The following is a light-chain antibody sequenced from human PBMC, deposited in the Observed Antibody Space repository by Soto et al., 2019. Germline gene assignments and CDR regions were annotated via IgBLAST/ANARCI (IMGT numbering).Light chain of an antibody. CDR1: SSDVGGYNS. CDR3: SSHADSNTLL. J-gene: IGLJ3*02. CDR2: EVT. V-gene: IGLV2-8*01. Sequence: QSALTQPPSASGSPGQSVTISCTGTSSDVGGYNSVSWYQQHPGKAPKLIIYEVTKRPSGVPDRFSGSKSGYVASLTVSGLQAEDEADYYCSSHADSNTLLFGGGTQLTVL.